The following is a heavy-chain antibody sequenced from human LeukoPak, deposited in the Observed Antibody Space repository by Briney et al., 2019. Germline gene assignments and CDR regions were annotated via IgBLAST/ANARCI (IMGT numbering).Heavy chain of an antibody. Sequence: GSLRLSCVASGFTFSRYTMNWVRQAPGKGLEWVSAISGSSDHIHYADSMKGRFTISRDNAKNSLYLQMNSLTAEDTAVYYCARDFFDSSGHYYDAYWGQGTLVTVSS. CDR1: GFTFSRYT. V-gene: IGHV3-21*01. CDR3: ARDFFDSSGHYYDAY. J-gene: IGHJ4*02. D-gene: IGHD6-19*01. CDR2: ISGSSDHI.